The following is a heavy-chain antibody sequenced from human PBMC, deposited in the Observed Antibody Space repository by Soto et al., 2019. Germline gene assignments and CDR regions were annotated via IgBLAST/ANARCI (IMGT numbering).Heavy chain of an antibody. J-gene: IGHJ6*02. D-gene: IGHD2-2*01. Sequence: PGGSLRLSCAASGFSFSNAWMSWVRQAPGKGLEWVGRIKSISDGGTRNYAAPVKGRFTISRDDSKNMMFLEMNSLKTEDSAVYHCSTKFCRSTSCLSYGLDVWGQGKTVTVSS. CDR2: IKSISDGGTR. CDR3: STKFCRSTSCLSYGLDV. V-gene: IGHV3-15*01. CDR1: GFSFSNAW.